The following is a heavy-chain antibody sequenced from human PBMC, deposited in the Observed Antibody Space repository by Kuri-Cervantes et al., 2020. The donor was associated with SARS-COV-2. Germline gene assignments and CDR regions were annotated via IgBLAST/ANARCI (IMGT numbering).Heavy chain of an antibody. CDR2: ISGSGSGT. CDR3: ARSPYDFWSGYYTGYYYHYGMDV. CDR1: VFSFGTSA. Sequence: GESLKISCAASVFSFGTSAMSWVHQAPGKGLEWVSSISGSGSGTYYADSVKGRLTISRDNSKNTLFLQMNSLSAEDTAVYYCARSPYDFWSGYYTGYYYHYGMDVWGQGTTVTVSS. D-gene: IGHD3-3*01. V-gene: IGHV3-23*01. J-gene: IGHJ6*02.